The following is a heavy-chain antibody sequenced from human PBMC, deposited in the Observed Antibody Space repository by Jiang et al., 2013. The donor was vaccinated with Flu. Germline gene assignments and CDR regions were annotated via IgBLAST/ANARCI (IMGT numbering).Heavy chain of an antibody. J-gene: IGHJ4*02. D-gene: IGHD3-3*01. V-gene: IGHV1-69*06. CDR3: VRALGGYDFAPAAD. Sequence: SGAEVKKPGSSVKVSCWASGGTLSSYASSWVRQAPGQGLEWMGEIIPIFGKVTYAQKFQGRVSITADRPTGTGYMELGSLRSEDTAVYYCVRALGGYDFAPAADWGQGTLVTVSS. CDR1: GGTLSSYA. CDR2: IIPIFGKV.